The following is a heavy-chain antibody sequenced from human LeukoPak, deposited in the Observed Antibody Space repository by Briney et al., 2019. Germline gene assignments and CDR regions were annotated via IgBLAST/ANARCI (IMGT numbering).Heavy chain of an antibody. CDR2: IWTTGST. CDR1: GGSISSHY. CDR3: ARVRAYANFIGSFDL. V-gene: IGHV4-4*07. J-gene: IGHJ2*01. Sequence: SETLSSTCTVSGGSISSHYWSWIRHPAGKRLEWLGRIWTTGSTAYNPSYKSRLTMSMDKSNNQFSLKLTSITAADTAVYYCARVRAYANFIGSFDLWGRGALVTVSS. D-gene: IGHD1-26*01.